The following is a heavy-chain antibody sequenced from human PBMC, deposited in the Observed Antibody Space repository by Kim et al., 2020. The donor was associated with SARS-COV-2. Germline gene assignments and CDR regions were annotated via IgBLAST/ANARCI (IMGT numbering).Heavy chain of an antibody. D-gene: IGHD6-13*01. Sequence: GGSLRLSCAASGFTFDDYAMHWVRQAPGKGLEWVSGISWNSGSIGYADSVKGRFTISRDNAKNSLYLQMNSLRAEDTALYYCVKASPGIAAAGTGGGMDVWGQGTTVTVSS. CDR1: GFTFDDYA. V-gene: IGHV3-9*01. CDR2: ISWNSGSI. J-gene: IGHJ6*02. CDR3: VKASPGIAAAGTGGGMDV.